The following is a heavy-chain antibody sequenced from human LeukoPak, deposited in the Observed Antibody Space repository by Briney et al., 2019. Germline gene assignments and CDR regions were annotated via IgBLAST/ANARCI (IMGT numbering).Heavy chain of an antibody. V-gene: IGHV4-38-2*02. Sequence: SETLSLTCTVSGYSISSGYYWGWIRQPPGKGLEWIGSIYHSGSTYYNPSLKSRVTISVDTSKNQFSLKLSSVTAADTAVYYCARVVTESSSWYHYYYYMDVWGKGTTVTVSS. CDR2: IYHSGST. CDR3: ARVVTESSSWYHYYYYMDV. J-gene: IGHJ6*03. CDR1: GYSISSGYY. D-gene: IGHD6-13*01.